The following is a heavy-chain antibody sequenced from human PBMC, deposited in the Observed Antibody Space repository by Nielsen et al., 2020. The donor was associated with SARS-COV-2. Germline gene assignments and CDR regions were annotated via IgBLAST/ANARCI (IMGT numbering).Heavy chain of an antibody. CDR2: ISSNGGST. J-gene: IGHJ4*02. D-gene: IGHD1-26*01. V-gene: IGHV3-64*04. Sequence: GGSLRLSCGASGFSVSDSAMGWVRQAPGKGLEYVSAISSNGGSTYYADSVKGRFTISRDISKNTLYLQMNTLRAEDTAVYYCAKSRSKSGSYYFDYWGQGTLVTVSS. CDR3: AKSRSKSGSYYFDY. CDR1: GFSVSDSA.